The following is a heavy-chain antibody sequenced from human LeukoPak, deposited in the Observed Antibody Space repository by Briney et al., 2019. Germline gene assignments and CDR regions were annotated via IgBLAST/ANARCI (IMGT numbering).Heavy chain of an antibody. J-gene: IGHJ4*02. CDR1: GFTFSSYG. V-gene: IGHV3-30*18. CDR3: AKGEYSSGWYFDY. Sequence: GGSLRLSCAASGFTFSSYGMHWVRQAPGKGLEWVAVISYDGSNKYYADSVKGRFTISRDNSKNTLYLQMNSLRAEDTAVYYCAKGEYSSGWYFDYWGQGTLVTVSS. CDR2: ISYDGSNK. D-gene: IGHD6-19*01.